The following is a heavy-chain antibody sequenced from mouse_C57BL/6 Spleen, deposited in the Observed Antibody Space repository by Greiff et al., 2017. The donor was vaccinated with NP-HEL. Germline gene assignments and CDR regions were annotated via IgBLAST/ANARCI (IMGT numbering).Heavy chain of an antibody. Sequence: QVHVQQSGPELVKTGATVKISCKASGYSFTSYYIHWVKQRPGQGLEWIGWIFPGSGNTKYNEKFKGKATLTADTSSCTAYMQLGSLTSEDSAVYNYAILDSSGFAYWGQGTLVTVSA. J-gene: IGHJ3*01. V-gene: IGHV1-66*01. CDR3: AILDSSGFAY. CDR2: IFPGSGNT. CDR1: GYSFTSYY. D-gene: IGHD3-2*02.